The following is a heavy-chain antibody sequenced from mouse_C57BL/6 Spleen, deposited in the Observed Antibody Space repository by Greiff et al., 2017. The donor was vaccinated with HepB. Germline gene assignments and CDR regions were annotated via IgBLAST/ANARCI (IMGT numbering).Heavy chain of an antibody. CDR2: INPSSGYT. Sequence: VKVVESGAELARPGASVKMSCKASGYTFTSYTMHWVKQRPGQGLEWIGYINPSSGYTKYNQKFKDKATLTADKSSSTAYMQLSSLTSEDSAVYYCASNWDNYAMDYWGQGTSVTVSS. D-gene: IGHD4-1*01. CDR3: ASNWDNYAMDY. V-gene: IGHV1-4*01. J-gene: IGHJ4*01. CDR1: GYTFTSYT.